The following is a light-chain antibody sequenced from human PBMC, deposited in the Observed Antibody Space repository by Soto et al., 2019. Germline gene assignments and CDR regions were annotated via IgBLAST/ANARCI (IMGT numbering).Light chain of an antibody. CDR1: QGITSY. CDR2: GAS. J-gene: IGKJ4*01. Sequence: QLTQSPSSLSASVGDSVTITCRASQGITSYLAWYQQKPGKAPNLLIYGASTLQSGVPSRFSGSGSGTDFTLTINSLQAEDFATYYCQQTRSYPATFGGGTKVDIK. CDR3: QQTRSYPAT. V-gene: IGKV1-9*01.